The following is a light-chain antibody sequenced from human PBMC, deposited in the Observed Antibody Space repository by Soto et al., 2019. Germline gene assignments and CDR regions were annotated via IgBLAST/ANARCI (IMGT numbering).Light chain of an antibody. CDR3: YRSGT. CDR1: QSVSGNY. J-gene: IGKJ1*01. Sequence: EIVLTQSPGTLSLSPGERATLSCRASQSVSGNYLAWYQHRPGQAPRLLIYRASNRAVGIPDRFSGSGSGTDFALTISRLEPEDFAGYYCYRSGTFGQGTKVEIK. V-gene: IGKV3-20*01. CDR2: RAS.